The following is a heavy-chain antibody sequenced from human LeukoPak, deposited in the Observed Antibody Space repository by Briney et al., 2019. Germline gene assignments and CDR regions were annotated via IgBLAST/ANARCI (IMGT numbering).Heavy chain of an antibody. CDR3: VVTMIVVVI. V-gene: IGHV3-9*01. Sequence: GGSLRLSCAASGFTFDDYAMHWVRQAPGKGLEWVSGISWNSGSIGYADSVKGRFTISRDNAKNSLYLQMNSLRAEDTALYYCVVTMIVVVIWGQGTMVTVSS. CDR1: GFTFDDYA. D-gene: IGHD3-22*01. CDR2: ISWNSGSI. J-gene: IGHJ3*02.